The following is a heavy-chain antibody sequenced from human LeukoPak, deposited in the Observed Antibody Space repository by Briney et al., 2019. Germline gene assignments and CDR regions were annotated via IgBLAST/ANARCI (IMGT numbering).Heavy chain of an antibody. CDR3: AARGY. CDR1: GVSISSDY. J-gene: IGHJ4*02. V-gene: IGHV4-59*08. CDR2: IYNSGSN. D-gene: IGHD3-10*01. Sequence: SETLSLTCTVSGVSISSDYWQWLRQPPGKGLEWVGYIYNSGSNKYNPSLKSRVTISIDTSKNQFSLKLTSVTAADTAVYYCAARGYWGQGTLVTVSS.